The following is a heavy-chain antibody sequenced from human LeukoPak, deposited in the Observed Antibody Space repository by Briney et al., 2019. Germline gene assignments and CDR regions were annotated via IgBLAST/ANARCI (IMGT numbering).Heavy chain of an antibody. Sequence: ASVEVSCKASGYTFTSYYMHWVRQAPGQGLEWMGIINPDGGSTTYAQKFQGRITMTRDTSTSTVYMELSSLKSEDTAVYYCARGEAVPLIGPIAPLDHWGQGTLVTVSS. CDR3: ARGEAVPLIGPIAPLDH. D-gene: IGHD6-13*01. J-gene: IGHJ4*02. V-gene: IGHV1-46*01. CDR2: INPDGGST. CDR1: GYTFTSYY.